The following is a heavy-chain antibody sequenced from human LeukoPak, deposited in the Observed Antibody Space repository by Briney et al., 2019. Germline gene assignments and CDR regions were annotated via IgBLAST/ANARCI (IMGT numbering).Heavy chain of an antibody. CDR1: GFTFSSLA. CDR2: ISSSGSTT. Sequence: GGSLRLSCADSGFTFSSLAMSWVRQAPGKGLEWVSTISSSGSTTYYVDSVKGRFTISRDNSRNTLYLQMNSLRGEDTAVYYCARESPAFDYWGQGTLVTVS. V-gene: IGHV3-23*01. CDR3: ARESPAFDY. J-gene: IGHJ4*02.